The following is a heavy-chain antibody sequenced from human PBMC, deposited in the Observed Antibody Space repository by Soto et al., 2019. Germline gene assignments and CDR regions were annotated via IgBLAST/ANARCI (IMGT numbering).Heavy chain of an antibody. D-gene: IGHD2-15*01. CDR2: IYYSGST. Sequence: SETLSLTCTVSGGSISSGGYYWSWIRQHPGKGLEWIGYIYYSGSTYYNPSLKSRVTISVDTSKNQFSLKLSSVTAADTAVYCCARGGLGYCSGGSCYSAELSRYYYGMDVWGPGATVTVSS. CDR3: ARGGLGYCSGGSCYSAELSRYYYGMDV. CDR1: GGSISSGGYY. V-gene: IGHV4-31*03. J-gene: IGHJ6*02.